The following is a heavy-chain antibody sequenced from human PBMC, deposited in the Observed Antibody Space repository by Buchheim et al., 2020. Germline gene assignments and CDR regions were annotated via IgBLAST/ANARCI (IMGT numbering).Heavy chain of an antibody. V-gene: IGHV3-33*01. CDR2: IWYDGSNE. Sequence: QVQLVESGGGVVQPGRSLRLSCAASGFTFSSYGMHWVRQAPGKGLEWVAVIWYDGSNEYYDDSVKGRFTLSRDNSKNTLYLQMNSLRAEDTAVYYCARDQGYYDFWSGYYPYYYYGMDVWGQGTT. CDR1: GFTFSSYG. D-gene: IGHD3-3*01. J-gene: IGHJ6*02. CDR3: ARDQGYYDFWSGYYPYYYYGMDV.